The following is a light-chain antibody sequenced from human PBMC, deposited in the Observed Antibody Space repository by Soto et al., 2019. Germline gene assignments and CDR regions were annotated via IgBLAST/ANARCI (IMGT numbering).Light chain of an antibody. Sequence: EIVLTQSPATLSLSPWARATLSCRASQSVTKSLAWYQQKPGQAPRLLIFATSHRATDIPTRFSGSGSETDFTLTISSLEPEDFAVYYCQQRSDWPTSLTFGGGTKVEIK. CDR1: QSVTKS. V-gene: IGKV3-11*01. J-gene: IGKJ4*01. CDR3: QQRSDWPTSLT. CDR2: ATS.